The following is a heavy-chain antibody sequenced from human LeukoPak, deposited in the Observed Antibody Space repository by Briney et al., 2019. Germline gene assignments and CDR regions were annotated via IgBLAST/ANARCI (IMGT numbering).Heavy chain of an antibody. D-gene: IGHD7-27*01. CDR3: MCWGTDNH. Sequence: GGSLRLSCTFSGLTFRSYWMNWVRQAPGKGLEWVANINPGGNEIRSVDSVKGRSIISRDNAQNSLDLQMSSLRVEDTAVYYCMCWGTDNHWGQGILVTVSS. CDR2: INPGGNEI. V-gene: IGHV3-7*01. CDR1: GLTFRSYW. J-gene: IGHJ4*02.